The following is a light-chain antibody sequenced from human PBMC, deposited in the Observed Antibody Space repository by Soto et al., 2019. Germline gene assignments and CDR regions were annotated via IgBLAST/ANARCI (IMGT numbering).Light chain of an antibody. CDR2: AAS. Sequence: DIVMSQTPLSLSVTPGQPASISCRSSQSLLSSGRETYLFWFLQRPGQSPQLLIYAASSLQSGVPSRFSGSGSGTVFTLTISSLQPEDLGTYYCLQHTSYPLTFGQGTRLEIK. CDR1: QSLLSSGRETY. V-gene: IGKV2-29*01. CDR3: LQHTSYPLT. J-gene: IGKJ5*01.